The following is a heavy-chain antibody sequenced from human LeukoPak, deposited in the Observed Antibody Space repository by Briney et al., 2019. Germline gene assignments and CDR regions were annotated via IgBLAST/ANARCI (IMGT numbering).Heavy chain of an antibody. D-gene: IGHD6-6*01. J-gene: IGHJ4*02. Sequence: ASVKVSCKASGYTFTRYYIHWVRQAPGQGLEWMGIINPSGGSTSYAQKFQGRVTMTRDTSTSTVYMELSSLRSEDTAVYYCAKDSIAARANFDYWGQGTLVTVSS. CDR1: GYTFTRYY. CDR3: AKDSIAARANFDY. V-gene: IGHV1-46*01. CDR2: INPSGGST.